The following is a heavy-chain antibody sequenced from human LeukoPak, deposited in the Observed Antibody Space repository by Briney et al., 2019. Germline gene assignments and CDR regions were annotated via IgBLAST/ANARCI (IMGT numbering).Heavy chain of an antibody. V-gene: IGHV4-30-4*01. CDR3: AREDATMVRGGFDY. Sequence: SETLSLTCTVSGGSISSGDYYWSWIRQPPGKGLEWIGYIYYSGSTYYNPSLESRVTISVDTSKNLFSLKLSSVTAADTAVYYCAREDATMVRGGFDYWGQGTLVTVSS. D-gene: IGHD3-10*01. CDR1: GGSISSGDYY. CDR2: IYYSGST. J-gene: IGHJ4*02.